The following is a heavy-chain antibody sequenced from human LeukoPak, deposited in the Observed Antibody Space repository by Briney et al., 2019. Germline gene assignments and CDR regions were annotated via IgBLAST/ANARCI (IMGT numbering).Heavy chain of an antibody. CDR1: GGTFSSNA. CDR3: ARDVVRGVIFYGMDV. CDR2: IIPILGIA. J-gene: IGHJ6*02. Sequence: ASVKVSCKASGGTFSSNAISWVPQAPGQGLEWMGGIIPILGIANYAQKFQGRVTITADKSTSTAYMELSSLRSEDTAVYYCARDVVRGVIFYGMDVWGQGTTVTVSS. V-gene: IGHV1-69*10. D-gene: IGHD3-10*01.